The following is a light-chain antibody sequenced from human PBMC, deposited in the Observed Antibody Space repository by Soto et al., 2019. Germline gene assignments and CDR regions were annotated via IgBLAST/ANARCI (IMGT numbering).Light chain of an antibody. CDR3: QQYGNSPQT. CDR2: DAS. CDR1: QSISRY. J-gene: IGKJ1*01. Sequence: EIALTQSPATLSLSPGERATLSCRASQSISRYLAWYQQKPGQAPRLLIYDASNRATGIPARFSGSGSGTDFTLTISRLEPEDFAVYYCQQYGNSPQTFGQGTKVEIK. V-gene: IGKV3-11*01.